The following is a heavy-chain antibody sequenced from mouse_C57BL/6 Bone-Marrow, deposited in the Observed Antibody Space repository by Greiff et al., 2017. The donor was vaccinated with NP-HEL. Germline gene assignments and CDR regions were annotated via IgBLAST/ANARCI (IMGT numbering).Heavy chain of an antibody. CDR2: ISYDGSN. CDR3: ANSSGYCWYLDV. Sequence: EVQVLESGPGLVKPSQSLSLTCSVTGYSITSGYYWNWNRQFPGNKLECMCYISYDGSNNYNPYLKNRISITRDTSRNLFFVKWNSVTTEDTATCCCANSSGYCWYLDVWGTGTTVTVSS. V-gene: IGHV3-6*01. CDR1: GYSITSGYY. J-gene: IGHJ1*03. D-gene: IGHD3-2*02.